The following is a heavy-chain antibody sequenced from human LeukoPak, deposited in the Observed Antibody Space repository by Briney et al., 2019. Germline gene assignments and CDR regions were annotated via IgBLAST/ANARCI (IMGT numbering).Heavy chain of an antibody. V-gene: IGHV1-2*02. CDR1: GYIFTGYY. J-gene: IGHJ4*02. D-gene: IGHD3-22*01. CDR2: INPNSGDT. Sequence: ASVKVSRKASGYIFTGYYMHWVRQAPGQGLEWMGWINPNSGDTNYAQKFQGRVTMTRDTSVSTAYMELSRLRSDDTAVYYCARVTGYMIEDYFDYWGQGTLVTVSS. CDR3: ARVTGYMIEDYFDY.